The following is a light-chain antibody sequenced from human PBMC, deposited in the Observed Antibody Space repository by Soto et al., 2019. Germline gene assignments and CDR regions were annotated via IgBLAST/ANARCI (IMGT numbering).Light chain of an antibody. CDR1: QGISSY. Sequence: DIQLTQSPSFLSASVGDRVTITCRASQGISSYLAWYQQKPGKAPNLLIYTASTLQSGVPSRFSGSRSGTEFTLTISSLQPEDFATYYCQPLNSYPRTFGQGTKLEIK. J-gene: IGKJ2*01. CDR2: TAS. CDR3: QPLNSYPRT. V-gene: IGKV1-9*01.